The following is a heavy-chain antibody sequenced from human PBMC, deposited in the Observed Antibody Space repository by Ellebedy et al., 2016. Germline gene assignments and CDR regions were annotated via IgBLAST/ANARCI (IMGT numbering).Heavy chain of an antibody. Sequence: GGSLRLXXAASGFTFSSYAMSWVRQAPGKGLEWVSAISGSGGSTYYADSVKGRFTISRDNSKNTLYLQMNSLRAEDTAVYYCAKDGPRGSYLGGYMDVWGKGTTVTVSS. CDR1: GFTFSSYA. D-gene: IGHD1-26*01. CDR3: AKDGPRGSYLGGYMDV. V-gene: IGHV3-23*01. CDR2: ISGSGGST. J-gene: IGHJ6*03.